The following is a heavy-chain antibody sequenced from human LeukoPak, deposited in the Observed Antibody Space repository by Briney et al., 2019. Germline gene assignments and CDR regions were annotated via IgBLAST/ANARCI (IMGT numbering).Heavy chain of an antibody. CDR2: IYSGGST. V-gene: IGHV3-66*01. CDR1: GFTVSSNY. J-gene: IGHJ4*02. D-gene: IGHD5-12*01. Sequence: PGGSLRLSCAASGFTVSSNYMSRVRQAPGKGLEWVSVIYSGGSTYYADSVKGRFTISRDNSKNTLYLQMNSLRAEDTAVYYCARGQYSGYDFFDYWGQGTLVTVSS. CDR3: ARGQYSGYDFFDY.